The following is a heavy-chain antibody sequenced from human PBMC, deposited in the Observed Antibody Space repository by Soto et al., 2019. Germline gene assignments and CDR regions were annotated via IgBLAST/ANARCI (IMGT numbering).Heavy chain of an antibody. CDR2: ISAYNGNT. V-gene: IGHV1-18*04. CDR3: ARDSSGYAYHYYGMDV. Sequence: ASVKVSCKAFGYTFTSYGISWVRQATGQGLEWMGRISAYNGNTNYAQKLKGRVTMTTDTSTSTAYMELRSLRSDDTAVYYCARDSSGYAYHYYGMDVWGQGTTVTVSS. CDR1: GYTFTSYG. J-gene: IGHJ6*02. D-gene: IGHD3-22*01.